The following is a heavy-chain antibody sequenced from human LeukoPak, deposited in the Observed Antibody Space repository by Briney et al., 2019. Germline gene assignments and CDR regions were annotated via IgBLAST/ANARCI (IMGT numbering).Heavy chain of an antibody. CDR2: IGRGGDT. CDR3: ARDGENHYYDY. D-gene: IGHD7-27*01. V-gene: IGHV3-13*01. Sequence: GGSLRLSCTASGFTFSIYDMHWVRQVPGEGLEWVSGIGRGGDTHYSDSVKGRFTISKDNSKNTVYLEMNSLRAEDTAVYYCARDGENHYYDYWGQGTLVTVST. CDR1: GFTFSIYD. J-gene: IGHJ4*02.